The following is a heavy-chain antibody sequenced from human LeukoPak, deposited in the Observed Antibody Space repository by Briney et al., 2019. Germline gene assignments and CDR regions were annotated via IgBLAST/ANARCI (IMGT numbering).Heavy chain of an antibody. Sequence: ASVKVSCKASGYSFTGYYMHWVRQAPGQGLEWMGWINPNSGDANYAQKFQGRVTMTRDTSISTAYMELSRLRSDDTAVYYCARVRPLIAAAGTTYSYYYMDVWGKGATVTVS. D-gene: IGHD6-13*01. J-gene: IGHJ6*03. V-gene: IGHV1-2*02. CDR3: ARVRPLIAAAGTTYSYYYMDV. CDR1: GYSFTGYY. CDR2: INPNSGDA.